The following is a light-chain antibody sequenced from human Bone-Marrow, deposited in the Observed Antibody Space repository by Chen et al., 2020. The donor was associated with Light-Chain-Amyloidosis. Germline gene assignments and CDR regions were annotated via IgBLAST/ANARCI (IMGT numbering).Light chain of an antibody. V-gene: IGKV4-1*01. Sequence: DIVMTQSPDSLAVSLGERAIINCKSSKSIFYSSTNKNYLAWYQQKAGQPPKLLISWTSTRQSGVPDRFRGSGSGTDFTLTISSLQAEDVAVYLCQQYFAPPLTFGGGTKVEIK. J-gene: IGKJ4*01. CDR3: QQYFAPPLT. CDR1: KSIFYSSTNKNY. CDR2: WTS.